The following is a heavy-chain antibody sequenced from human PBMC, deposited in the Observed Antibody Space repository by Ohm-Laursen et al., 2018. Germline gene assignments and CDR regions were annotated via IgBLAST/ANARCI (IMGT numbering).Heavy chain of an antibody. CDR3: ARDVAHGGYGFGMDV. J-gene: IGHJ6*02. D-gene: IGHD5-12*01. CDR1: GFTFSNYW. V-gene: IGHV3-74*01. Sequence: SLRLSCSASGFTFSNYWMHWVRQAPGKELVWVSRINSDGSSTSYADFVKGRFIISRDNAKNTLFLQMNSLSAEDTAVYYCARDVAHGGYGFGMDVWGQGTTVTVSS. CDR2: INSDGSST.